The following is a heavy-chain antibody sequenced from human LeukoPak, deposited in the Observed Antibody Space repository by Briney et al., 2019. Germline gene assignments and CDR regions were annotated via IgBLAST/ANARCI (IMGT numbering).Heavy chain of an antibody. CDR3: AKNQGYSYGYYFDY. V-gene: IGHV3-53*01. CDR2: IYSGGST. Sequence: GGSLRLSCAASGFTVSSNYMSWVRQAPGKGLEWVSVIYSGGSTYYADSVKGRFTISRDNSKNTLYLQMNSLRAEDTAVYYCAKNQGYSYGYYFDYRGQGTLVTVSS. J-gene: IGHJ4*02. D-gene: IGHD5-18*01. CDR1: GFTVSSNY.